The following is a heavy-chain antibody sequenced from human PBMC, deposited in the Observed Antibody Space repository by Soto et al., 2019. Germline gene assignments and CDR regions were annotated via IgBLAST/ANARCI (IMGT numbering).Heavy chain of an antibody. CDR1: GGSMNIGSHS. J-gene: IGHJ5*02. D-gene: IGHD3-9*01. V-gene: IGHV4-61*01. Sequence: SETLSLTCSVSGGSMNIGSHSWNWIRQPPGKGLEWIGNIYYSGSTNYNPSLKSRVTISVDTSKNQFSLKLSSVTAADTAMYYCATEAGLRYPFDPWGQGTLVTVSS. CDR2: IYYSGST. CDR3: ATEAGLRYPFDP.